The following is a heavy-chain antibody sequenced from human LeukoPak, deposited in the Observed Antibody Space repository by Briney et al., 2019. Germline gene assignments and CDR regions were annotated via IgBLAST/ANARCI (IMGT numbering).Heavy chain of an antibody. CDR3: ARALEWYSNAFDI. J-gene: IGHJ3*02. V-gene: IGHV3-7*01. CDR2: IKQDGSEK. CDR1: GFTFSSYW. Sequence: PGGSLRLSCAASGFTFSSYWMSWVRQAPGKGLEWVANIKQDGSEKYYVDSVKGRFTISRDNAKNTLYLQMNSLRAEDTAVYYCARALEWYSNAFDIWGQGTMVTVSS. D-gene: IGHD3-3*01.